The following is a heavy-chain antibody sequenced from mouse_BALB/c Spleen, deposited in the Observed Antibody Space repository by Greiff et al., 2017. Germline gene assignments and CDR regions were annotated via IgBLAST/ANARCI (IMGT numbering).Heavy chain of an antibody. CDR3: AKIYYGNYEGTFYAMDY. D-gene: IGHD2-1*01. J-gene: IGHJ4*01. CDR2: ISSGGSYT. Sequence: VKLQESGGGLVKPGGSLKLSCAASGFTFSSYAMSWVRQSPEKRLEWVAEISSGGSYTYYPDTVTGRFTISRDNAKNTLYLEMSSLRSEDTAMYYCAKIYYGNYEGTFYAMDYWGQGTSVTVSS. V-gene: IGHV5-9-4*01. CDR1: GFTFSSYA.